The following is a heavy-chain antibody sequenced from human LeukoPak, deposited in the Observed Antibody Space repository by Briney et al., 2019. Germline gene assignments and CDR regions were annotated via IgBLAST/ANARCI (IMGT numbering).Heavy chain of an antibody. CDR1: GYTFTGYY. CDR3: ATQRGSYLWGTDFDY. CDR2: INPNSGDT. D-gene: IGHD3-16*01. Sequence: ASVKVSCKASGYTFTGYYLHWVRQAPGQGLDWMGWINPNSGDTKYAQKFQGRVTMTRDTSISTAYMELSRLRSDDTALYYCATQRGSYLWGTDFDYWGQGTLVTVSS. J-gene: IGHJ4*02. V-gene: IGHV1-2*02.